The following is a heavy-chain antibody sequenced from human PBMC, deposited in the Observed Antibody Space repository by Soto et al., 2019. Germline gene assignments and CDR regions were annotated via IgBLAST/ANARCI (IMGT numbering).Heavy chain of an antibody. CDR2: IGPGSGAS. V-gene: IGHV1-2*02. J-gene: IGHJ4*02. Sequence: ASVKVSCKASGYTFTGHYIHWVRQAPEQGPEWMGEIGPGSGASRYAQRFQGRVTMTRDMSITTVYMELNNLSPDDTAVYYCGRGRSGQIVVFYWGQGTPVTVSS. D-gene: IGHD1-26*01. CDR3: GRGRSGQIVVFY. CDR1: GYTFTGHY.